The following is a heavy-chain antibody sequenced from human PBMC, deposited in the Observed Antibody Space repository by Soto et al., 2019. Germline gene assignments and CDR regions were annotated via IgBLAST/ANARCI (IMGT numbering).Heavy chain of an antibody. Sequence: SETLSLTCTVSGGSITSSSYYWGWIRQPPGKGLEWIGTIYYSGSTYYNPSLKSRVTISVDTSKNQFSLKLSSVTAAGTAVYYFASIAVPYSYYGMDVWGQGIMVTVAS. V-gene: IGHV4-39*01. J-gene: IGHJ6*02. CDR2: IYYSGST. D-gene: IGHD6-19*01. CDR1: GGSITSSSYY. CDR3: ASIAVPYSYYGMDV.